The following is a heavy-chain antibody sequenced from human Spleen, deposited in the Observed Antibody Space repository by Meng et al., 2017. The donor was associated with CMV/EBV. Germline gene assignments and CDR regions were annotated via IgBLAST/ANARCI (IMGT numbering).Heavy chain of an antibody. CDR3: ARDLPRKSDFWSAYYTGRGV. J-gene: IGHJ6*02. D-gene: IGHD3-3*01. CDR2: ISSSSSYI. Sequence: GESLKISCAASGFTFSSYSMNWVRQAPGKGLEWVSSISSSSSYIYYADSVKGRFTISRDNAKNSLFLQMNSLRAEDTAVYYCARDLPRKSDFWSAYYTGRGVWGQGTTVTVSS. CDR1: GFTFSSYS. V-gene: IGHV3-21*01.